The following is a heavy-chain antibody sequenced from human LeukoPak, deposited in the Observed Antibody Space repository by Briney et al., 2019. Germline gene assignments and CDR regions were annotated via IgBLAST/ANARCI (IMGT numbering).Heavy chain of an antibody. CDR3: AKDGVWQSYYFDY. CDR1: GFTFSTYA. D-gene: IGHD6-19*01. CDR2: ISDSSGHT. Sequence: PGGSLRLSCAASGFTFSTYAMSWVRQAPGKGLEWVSSISDSSGHTYYADSVRGRFTISRDNSKNTVFLQMNSLRAEDTAIYYCAKDGVWQSYYFDYWGQRTLVTVSS. V-gene: IGHV3-23*01. J-gene: IGHJ4*02.